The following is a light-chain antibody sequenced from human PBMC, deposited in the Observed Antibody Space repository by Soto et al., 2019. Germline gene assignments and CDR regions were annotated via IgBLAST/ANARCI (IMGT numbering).Light chain of an antibody. Sequence: DIVMTQSPDSLAVSLGERATINCKSSQTVLYSSNNKNCLAWYQQKPGQPPKLLIYWASTRESGVPDRFSGSGSGTDFTLTITSLQAEDVAVYYCQQYYSTPRTFDQGTKVEIK. V-gene: IGKV4-1*01. CDR1: QTVLYSSNNKNC. CDR2: WAS. CDR3: QQYYSTPRT. J-gene: IGKJ1*01.